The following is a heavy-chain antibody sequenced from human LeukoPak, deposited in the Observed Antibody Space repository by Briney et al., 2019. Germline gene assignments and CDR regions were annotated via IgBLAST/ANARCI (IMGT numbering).Heavy chain of an antibody. CDR2: ISYDGSNK. D-gene: IGHD3-16*01. CDR3: AKGAYDYVWGSLIDY. CDR1: GFTFSSYG. J-gene: IGHJ4*02. V-gene: IGHV3-30*18. Sequence: GGSLRLSCAASGFTFSSYGMHWVRQAPGKGLGSVAVISYDGSNKYYADSVKGRFTISRDNSKNTLYLQMNSLRAEDTAVYYCAKGAYDYVWGSLIDYWGQGTLVTVSS.